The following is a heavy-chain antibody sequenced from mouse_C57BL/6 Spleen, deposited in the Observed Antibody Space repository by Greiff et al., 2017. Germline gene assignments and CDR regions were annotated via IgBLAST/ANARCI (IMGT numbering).Heavy chain of an antibody. D-gene: IGHD3-2*02. CDR3: ARSAAQATGVAY. Sequence: QVQLQQPGAELVKPGASVKLSCKASGYTFTSYWMKWVKQRPGQGLEWIGEIDPSDSYTNYNQKFKGKATLTVDTSSSTDYMQLSSLTSEDSAVXYCARSAAQATGVAYWGQGTLVTVSA. CDR1: GYTFTSYW. V-gene: IGHV1-50*01. J-gene: IGHJ3*01. CDR2: IDPSDSYT.